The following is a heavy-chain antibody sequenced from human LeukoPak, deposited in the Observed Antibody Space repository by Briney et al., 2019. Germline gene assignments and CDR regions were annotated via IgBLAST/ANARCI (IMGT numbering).Heavy chain of an antibody. CDR1: GFTVRANY. D-gene: IGHD3-9*01. CDR2: IYADGNT. V-gene: IGHV3-53*01. Sequence: PGGSLRLSCAASGFTVRANYMTWVRQAPGKGLEWVSIIYADGNTYYADSVKGRFTISRDNSKNTLSLQMNSLRAEDTAVYYCVSHSNTLTSYCFDYWGQGTLVTVSS. J-gene: IGHJ4*02. CDR3: VSHSNTLTSYCFDY.